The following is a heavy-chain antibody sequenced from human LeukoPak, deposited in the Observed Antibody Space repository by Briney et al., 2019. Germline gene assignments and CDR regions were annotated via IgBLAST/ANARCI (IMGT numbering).Heavy chain of an antibody. CDR1: GFTVSSNY. D-gene: IGHD6-6*01. J-gene: IGHJ4*02. V-gene: IGHV3-53*01. CDR2: IYSGGST. Sequence: PGGSLRLSCAASGFTVSSNYMSWVRQAPGKGLEWVSVIYSGGSTYYADSVKGRFTISRDNSTNTLYLQMNSLRAEDTAVYYCASSSDNYFDYWGQGTLVTVSS. CDR3: ASSSDNYFDY.